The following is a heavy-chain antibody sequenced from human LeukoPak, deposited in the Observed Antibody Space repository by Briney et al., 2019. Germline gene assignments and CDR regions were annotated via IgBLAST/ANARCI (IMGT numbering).Heavy chain of an antibody. CDR3: AREDSSAAFDI. Sequence: KPSETLSLTRTVSGGSISSYYWSWIRQPPGKGLGWIGYIYYSGSTNYNPSLKSRVTISVDTSKNHFSLKLSSVTAADTAVYYCAREDSSAAFDIWGQGTMVTVSS. J-gene: IGHJ3*02. D-gene: IGHD3-22*01. V-gene: IGHV4-59*01. CDR2: IYYSGST. CDR1: GGSISSYY.